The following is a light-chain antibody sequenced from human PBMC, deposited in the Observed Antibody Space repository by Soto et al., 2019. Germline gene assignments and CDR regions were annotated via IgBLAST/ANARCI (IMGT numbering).Light chain of an antibody. Sequence: DIVMTQSPATLSVAPGERVTFSCRASQSVSSYLLWYQQKPGQAPRLLIYDASNRATGIPARFSGSGSETDFTLTISRLEPEDFAVYYCHQYGSSPRTFGQGTRLE. V-gene: IGKV3-20*01. J-gene: IGKJ5*01. CDR1: QSVSSY. CDR3: HQYGSSPRT. CDR2: DAS.